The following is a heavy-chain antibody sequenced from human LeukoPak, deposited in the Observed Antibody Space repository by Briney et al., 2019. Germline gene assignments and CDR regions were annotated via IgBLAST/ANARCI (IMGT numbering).Heavy chain of an antibody. V-gene: IGHV3-33*01. CDR3: ASSSGYNWFDP. D-gene: IGHD6-19*01. CDR2: IWYDGSNK. CDR1: GFTFSSYG. J-gene: IGHJ5*02. Sequence: GRSLRLSCAASGFTFSSYGMHWVRQAPGKGLEWVAVIWYDGSNKYYADSVKGRFTISRDNSKNTLYLQMNSLRAEDTAVYYCASSSGYNWFDPWGQGTLVTASS.